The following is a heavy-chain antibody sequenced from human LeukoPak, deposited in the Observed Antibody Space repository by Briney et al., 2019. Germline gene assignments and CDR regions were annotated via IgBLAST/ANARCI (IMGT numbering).Heavy chain of an antibody. Sequence: PGGSLRLSCAASGFTLSSYWMHWVRQAPGKGLVWVSRIKSDGSSTNYADSVKGRFTISRDNSKNTLYLQMNSLRAEDTAVYYCAREVATIWDYFDYWGQGTLVTVSS. CDR3: AREVATIWDYFDY. J-gene: IGHJ4*02. D-gene: IGHD5-12*01. CDR2: IKSDGSST. CDR1: GFTLSSYW. V-gene: IGHV3-74*01.